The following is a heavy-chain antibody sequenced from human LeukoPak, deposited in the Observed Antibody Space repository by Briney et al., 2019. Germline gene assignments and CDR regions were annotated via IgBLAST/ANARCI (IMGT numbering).Heavy chain of an antibody. CDR2: INTDGSYT. J-gene: IGHJ4*02. CDR3: ARRPYDYRFDY. V-gene: IGHV3-74*01. Sequence: RGSLRLSCAASGFTFSSYWMHWVRQAPGKGLVWVSRINTDGSYTTYADSVKGRFTISRDNAKNTLYLQMNSLGAEDTAVYYCARRPYDYRFDYWGQGTLVTVSS. D-gene: IGHD5-12*01. CDR1: GFTFSSYW.